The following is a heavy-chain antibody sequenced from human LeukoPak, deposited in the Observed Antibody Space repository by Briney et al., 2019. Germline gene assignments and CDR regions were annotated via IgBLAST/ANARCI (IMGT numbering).Heavy chain of an antibody. J-gene: IGHJ4*02. CDR2: TYYRYKWYN. D-gene: IGHD6-19*01. V-gene: IGHV6-1*01. CDR1: GDSVSSNSAA. Sequence: SQSLSLTCAISGDSVSSNSAAWNWIRQSPSRGLELLGRTYYRYKWYNDYAVSMKSRITINPDTSKDQFSLQLNSVTPEDTAVYYCARDAGSGWSSFDYWGQGTLVTVSS. CDR3: ARDAGSGWSSFDY.